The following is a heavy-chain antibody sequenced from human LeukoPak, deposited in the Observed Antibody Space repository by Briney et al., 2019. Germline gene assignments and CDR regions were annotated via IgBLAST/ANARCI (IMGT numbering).Heavy chain of an antibody. Sequence: SGPTLVKPTQTLTLTCTFSGFSLSTSGVGVGWIRQPPGKALEWLALIYWDDDKHYSPSLKSRLTITKDTSKNQVVLTMTNMDPVDTATYYCARNTIFGVVIQYNWFDPWGQGTLVTVSS. J-gene: IGHJ5*02. V-gene: IGHV2-5*02. CDR1: GFSLSTSGVG. D-gene: IGHD3-3*01. CDR2: IYWDDDK. CDR3: ARNTIFGVVIQYNWFDP.